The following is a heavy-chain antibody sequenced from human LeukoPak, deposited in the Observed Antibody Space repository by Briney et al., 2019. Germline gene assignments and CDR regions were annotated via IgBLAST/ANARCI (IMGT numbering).Heavy chain of an antibody. V-gene: IGHV5-51*01. J-gene: IGHJ5*02. CDR1: GYSFTSYW. CDR3: ARLRDDSSGYYYQNWFDP. D-gene: IGHD3-22*01. Sequence: GESLKISCKGSGYSFTSYWIGWVRQMPGKGLEWMGIIYPGDSDTRYSPSFQGQVTISADKSISTAYLQWSSLKASDTAMYYCARLRDDSSGYYYQNWFDPWGQGTLVTVSS. CDR2: IYPGDSDT.